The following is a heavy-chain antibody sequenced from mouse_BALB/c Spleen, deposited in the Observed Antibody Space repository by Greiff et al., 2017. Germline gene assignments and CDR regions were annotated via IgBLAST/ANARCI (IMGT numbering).Heavy chain of an antibody. CDR3: ARSGYYGSSWYFDV. CDR1: GYTFTDYA. CDR2: ISTYYGDA. Sequence: QVQLKQSGAELVRPGVSVKISCKGSGYTFTDYAMHWVKQSHAKSLEWIGVISTYYGDASYNQKFKGKATMTVDKSSSTAYMELARLTSEDSAIYYCARSGYYGSSWYFDVWGAGTTVTVSS. J-gene: IGHJ1*01. V-gene: IGHV1S137*01. D-gene: IGHD1-1*01.